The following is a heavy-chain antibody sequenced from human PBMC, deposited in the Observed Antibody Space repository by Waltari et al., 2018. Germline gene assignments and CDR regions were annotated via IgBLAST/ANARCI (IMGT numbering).Heavy chain of an antibody. CDR1: GGTFSSSA. V-gene: IGHV1-69*05. J-gene: IGHJ3*02. Sequence: QVQLVQSGAEVKKPGSSVKVSCKASGGTFSSSAISWVRQAPGHGLEWMAVIIPIFGTANYAQKVQGRVTITTDDSTSTAYMELSSLRSEDTAVYYCARDRRTERAFYIWGEGRMVTVSS. CDR2: IIPIFGTA. CDR3: ARDRRTERAFYI. D-gene: IGHD1-1*01.